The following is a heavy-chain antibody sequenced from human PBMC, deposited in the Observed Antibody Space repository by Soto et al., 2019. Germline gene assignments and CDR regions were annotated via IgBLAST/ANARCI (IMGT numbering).Heavy chain of an antibody. D-gene: IGHD6-19*01. Sequence: GGSLRLSCAASGFTFSSYAMSWVRQAPGKGLEWVSGISGSGDSTYYADSVKGRFTISRDNSKNTLYLQMNSLRAEDTAVYYCAKGVPGIAVAGTGYFQHWCQGTLFTVS. CDR1: GFTFSSYA. CDR2: ISGSGDST. CDR3: AKGVPGIAVAGTGYFQH. J-gene: IGHJ1*01. V-gene: IGHV3-23*01.